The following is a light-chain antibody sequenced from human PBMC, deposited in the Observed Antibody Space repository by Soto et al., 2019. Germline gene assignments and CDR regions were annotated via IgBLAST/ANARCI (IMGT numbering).Light chain of an antibody. CDR1: SSNIGNNY. CDR3: GTWDSSLSAGV. Sequence: VLTQPPSVSAAPGQKVTISCSGSSSNIGNNYVAWYQQLPGTAPKLLIYDNTKRPSGIPDRFSGSKSGTSATLGITGLQTGDEADYYCGTWDSSLSAGVFGTGTKVTVL. V-gene: IGLV1-51*01. CDR2: DNT. J-gene: IGLJ1*01.